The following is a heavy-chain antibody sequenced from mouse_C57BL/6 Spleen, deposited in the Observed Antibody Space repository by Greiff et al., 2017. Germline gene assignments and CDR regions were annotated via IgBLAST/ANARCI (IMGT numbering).Heavy chain of an antibody. CDR3: ARSLIDDGSYDFDY. D-gene: IGHD2-3*01. CDR1: GYSFTSYW. V-gene: IGHV1-69*01. Sequence: QVQLKQPGAELVMPGASVTLSCKASGYSFTSYWMHWVKQMPGQGLEWIGEIDPSDRYTNYNQKFKGKSTLSVDKSSSKAYMQLSSLTSEDSAVYYCARSLIDDGSYDFDYWGQGTTLTVSS. CDR2: IDPSDRYT. J-gene: IGHJ2*01.